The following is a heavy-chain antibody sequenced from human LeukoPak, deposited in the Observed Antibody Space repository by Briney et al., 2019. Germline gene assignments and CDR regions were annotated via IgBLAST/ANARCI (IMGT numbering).Heavy chain of an antibody. CDR2: ISGSAST. CDR1: GFTFGPYA. J-gene: IGHJ4*02. CDR3: AISGGYWAWAH. V-gene: IGHV3-23*01. Sequence: GGSLRLSCTASGFTFGPYAMSWLRQAPGKGLEWVPGISGSASTYYADSVKGRFTISRDNSKNTLYLQMSSLRAEDTAVYYCAISGGYWAWAHWGQGTLVTVSS. D-gene: IGHD1-26*01.